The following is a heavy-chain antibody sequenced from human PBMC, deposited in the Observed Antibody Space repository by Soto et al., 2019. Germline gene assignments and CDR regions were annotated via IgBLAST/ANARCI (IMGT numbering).Heavy chain of an antibody. CDR1: GFTVSSNY. CDR3: ARAWPYFDY. J-gene: IGHJ4*02. Sequence: EVQLVESGGDLVQPGGSLRLSCAASGFTVSSNYMNWVRQAPGKGLEWVSVIYSGGDTYYADSVKGRFIISRHTSKNTLYLQMNSVRAEDTAVYSCARAWPYFDYWGQGTLVTVSS. CDR2: IYSGGDT. V-gene: IGHV3-53*04.